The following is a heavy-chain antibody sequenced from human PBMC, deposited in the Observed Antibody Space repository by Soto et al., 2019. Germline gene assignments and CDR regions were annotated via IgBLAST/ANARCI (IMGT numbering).Heavy chain of an antibody. J-gene: IGHJ6*02. CDR1: GFTVSNNY. D-gene: IGHD2-8*02. V-gene: IGHV3-9*01. CDR2: ISWKSGSI. CDR3: AKSTGGTANGLDV. Sequence: GGSLILSCAVSGFTVSNNYMNWVRQAPGKGLEWVSGISWKSGSIGYADSVKGRFTISRDNAKNSLYLQMNSLRAEDTALYYCAKSTGGTANGLDVWGQGTTVTVSS.